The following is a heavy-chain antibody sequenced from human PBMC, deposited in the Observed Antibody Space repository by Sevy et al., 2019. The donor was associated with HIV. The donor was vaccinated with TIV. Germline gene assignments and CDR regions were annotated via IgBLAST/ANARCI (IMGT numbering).Heavy chain of an antibody. J-gene: IGHJ4*02. Sequence: GGSLRLSCAASGFTFSSYAMSWVRQAPGKGLEWVSAISGSGGSTYYADSVKGRFTISRDNSKNTLYLQMNSLRAEDTAVYYCAKEGGPDDSSGYYFDYWGPGTLVTVSS. CDR2: ISGSGGST. D-gene: IGHD3-22*01. CDR1: GFTFSSYA. V-gene: IGHV3-23*01. CDR3: AKEGGPDDSSGYYFDY.